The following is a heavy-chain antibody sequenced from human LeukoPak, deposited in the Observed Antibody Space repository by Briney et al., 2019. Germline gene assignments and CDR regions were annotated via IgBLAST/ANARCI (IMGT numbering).Heavy chain of an antibody. CDR1: GFTFSRYD. CDR2: IGTVGDT. CDR3: VRGGEIGFDS. D-gene: IGHD3-16*01. Sequence: GGSLRLSCAASGFTFSRYDMHWVRHATGKGLEWVSSIGTVGDTYYRGSGKGRFTISRENAINSLYLQMNSLRAGDTAVYYCVRGGEIGFDSWGQGTLVTVSS. J-gene: IGHJ5*01. V-gene: IGHV3-13*04.